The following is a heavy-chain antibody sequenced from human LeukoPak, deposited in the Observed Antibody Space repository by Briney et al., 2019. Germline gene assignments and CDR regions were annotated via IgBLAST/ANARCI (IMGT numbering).Heavy chain of an antibody. D-gene: IGHD3-22*01. CDR2: INPNSGGT. V-gene: IGHV1-2*04. Sequence: GASVKVSCRASGYTFTGYYMHWVRQAPGQGLEWMGWINPNSGGTNYAQKFQGWVTMTRDTSISTAYMELSRLRSDDTAVYYCARGYDSSGYYDYWGQGTLVTVSS. CDR1: GYTFTGYY. CDR3: ARGYDSSGYYDY. J-gene: IGHJ4*02.